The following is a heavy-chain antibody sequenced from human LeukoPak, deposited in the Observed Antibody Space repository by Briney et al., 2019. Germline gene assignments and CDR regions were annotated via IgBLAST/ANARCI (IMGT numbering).Heavy chain of an antibody. CDR3: ARDSGSYSYLDY. CDR1: GYTFSGYL. D-gene: IGHD1-26*01. Sequence: GASVRVSCKASGYTFSGYLMHWLRQAPGQGLEWVGWINPKNGVTSYAQKFRGRVTVTRDTSIGTAYMELTRLRSDDTAVYYCARDSGSYSYLDYWGQGTLVTVSS. J-gene: IGHJ4*02. V-gene: IGHV1-2*02. CDR2: INPKNGVT.